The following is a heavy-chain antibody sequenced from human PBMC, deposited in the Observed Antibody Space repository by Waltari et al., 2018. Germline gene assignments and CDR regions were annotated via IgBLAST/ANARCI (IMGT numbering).Heavy chain of an antibody. CDR1: GVTVSRNY. CDR3: ARVATEYYYGMDV. V-gene: IGHV3-66*02. J-gene: IGHJ6*02. CDR2: IYSGGST. Sequence: EVQLVESGGGLVQPGGSLSISCAASGVTVSRNYMRWVPQAPGKGLEWVSVIYSGGSTYGADSVKGRCIISRDKSKNTLYLQMHSLRAEDTAGYYCARVATEYYYGMDVWGQGTTVTVSS.